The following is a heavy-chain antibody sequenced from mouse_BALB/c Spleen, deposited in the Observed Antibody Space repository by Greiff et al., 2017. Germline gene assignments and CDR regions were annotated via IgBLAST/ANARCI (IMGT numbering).Heavy chain of an antibody. D-gene: IGHD1-3*01. J-gene: IGHJ3*01. CDR3: ASSGWFAY. Sequence: EVLLVESGGGLVQPGGSLTLSCAASGFTFSSYTMSWVRQTPEKRLEWVAYISNGGGSTYYPDTVKGRFTISRDNAKNTLYLQMSSLKSEDTAMYYCASSGWFAYWGQGTLVTVSA. V-gene: IGHV5-12-2*01. CDR2: ISNGGGST. CDR1: GFTFSSYT.